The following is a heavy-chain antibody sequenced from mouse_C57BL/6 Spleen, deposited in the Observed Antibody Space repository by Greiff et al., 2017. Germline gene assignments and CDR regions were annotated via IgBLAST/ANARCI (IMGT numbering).Heavy chain of an antibody. CDR2: IYPGSGST. CDR3: ARGGDCYGSSSAWFAY. Sequence: QVQLQQPGAELVKPGASVKMSCKASGYTFTSYWITWVKQRPGQGLEWIGDIYPGSGSTNYNEKFKSKATLTVDTSSSTAYMQLSSLTSEDSAVYYCARGGDCYGSSSAWFAYWGQGTLVTVSA. J-gene: IGHJ3*01. CDR1: GYTFTSYW. V-gene: IGHV1-55*01. D-gene: IGHD1-1*01.